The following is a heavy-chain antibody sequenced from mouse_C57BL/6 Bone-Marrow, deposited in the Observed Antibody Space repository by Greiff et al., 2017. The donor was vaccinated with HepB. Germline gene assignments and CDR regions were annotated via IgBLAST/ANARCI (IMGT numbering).Heavy chain of an antibody. CDR3: AREDFYGNYPVAY. V-gene: IGHV1-19*01. Sequence: EVHLVESGPVLVKPGASVKMSCKASGYTFTDYYMNWVKQSHGKSLEWIGVINPYNGGTSYNQKFKGKATLTVDKSSSTAYMELNSLTSEDSAVYYCAREDFYGNYPVAYWGQGTLVTVSA. D-gene: IGHD2-1*01. CDR1: GYTFTDYY. J-gene: IGHJ3*01. CDR2: INPYNGGT.